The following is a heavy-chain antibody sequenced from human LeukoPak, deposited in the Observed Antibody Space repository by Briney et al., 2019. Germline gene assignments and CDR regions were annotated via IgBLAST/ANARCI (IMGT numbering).Heavy chain of an antibody. CDR3: AAVRYCSADICTGGDSFYI. CDR1: GGSISNYY. CDR2: KYDRGSS. J-gene: IGHJ3*02. D-gene: IGHD2-15*01. Sequence: SETLSLTCTVSGGSISNYYWSWIRQPAGKGLEWIGRKYDRGSSNYNPPVKSRVTISVDKSKKKLSLKQRDVTAADRAGYYCAAVRYCSADICTGGDSFYIWGQGTMVSVSP. V-gene: IGHV4-4*07.